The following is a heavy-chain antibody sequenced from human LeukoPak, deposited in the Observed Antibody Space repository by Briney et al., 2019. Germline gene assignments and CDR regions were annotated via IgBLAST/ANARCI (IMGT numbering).Heavy chain of an antibody. CDR2: IYSGGRT. CDR1: GFIVSSNY. CDR3: ARDRGGNEFDY. Sequence: GGSLRLSCAASGFIVSSNYMSWVRQAPGKGLEWVSVIYSGGRTYYVDSVKGRFAISRDNSRNTVDLQMNSLRGEDTGVYYCARDRGGNEFDYWGQGTLVTVSS. J-gene: IGHJ4*02. D-gene: IGHD4-23*01. V-gene: IGHV3-53*05.